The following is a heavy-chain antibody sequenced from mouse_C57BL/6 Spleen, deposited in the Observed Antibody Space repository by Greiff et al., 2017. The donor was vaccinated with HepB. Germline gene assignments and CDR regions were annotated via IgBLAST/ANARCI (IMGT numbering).Heavy chain of an antibody. J-gene: IGHJ2*01. D-gene: IGHD1-1*01. V-gene: IGHV1-69*01. CDR1: GYTFTSYW. CDR3: ARILLRTVRGYFDY. Sequence: VQLQQSGAELVMPGASVKLSCKASGYTFTSYWMHWVKQRPGQGLEWIGEIDPSDSYTNYNQKFKGKSTLTVDKSSSTAYMQLSSLTSEDSAVYYCARILLRTVRGYFDYWGQGTTLTVSS. CDR2: IDPSDSYT.